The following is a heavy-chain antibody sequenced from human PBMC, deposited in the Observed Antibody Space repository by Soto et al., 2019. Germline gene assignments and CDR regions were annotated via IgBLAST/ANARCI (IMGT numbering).Heavy chain of an antibody. Sequence: GESLKISCKSSGYSFTDYWIGWVRQMPGKGLEWMGIIYPGDSDARYSPSFQGRVTISVDTSINTAFLRWDSLTTSDTAMYYCARQADYNILTGYFYYFDYWGQGSLVTSPQ. V-gene: IGHV5-51*01. CDR1: GYSFTDYW. D-gene: IGHD3-9*01. CDR3: ARQADYNILTGYFYYFDY. CDR2: IYPGDSDA. J-gene: IGHJ4*02.